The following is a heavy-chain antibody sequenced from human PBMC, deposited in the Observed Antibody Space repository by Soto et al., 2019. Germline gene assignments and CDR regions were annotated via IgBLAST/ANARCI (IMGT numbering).Heavy chain of an antibody. CDR3: ASGYSYGTFDY. CDR1: GGTFSSYT. V-gene: IGHV1-69*02. J-gene: IGHJ4*02. CDR2: IIVILDIA. D-gene: IGHD5-18*01. Sequence: QVQLVQSGAEVKKPGSSVKVSCKASGGTFSSYTISWVRQAPGQGLEWMGRIIVILDIANYAQKFQGKVTLTADKSTSTAYMELTSLISDDTAIYYCASGYSYGTFDYWGQGTLVTVSS.